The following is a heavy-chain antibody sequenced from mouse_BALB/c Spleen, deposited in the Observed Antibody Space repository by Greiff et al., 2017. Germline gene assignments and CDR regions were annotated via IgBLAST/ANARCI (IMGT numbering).Heavy chain of an antibody. CDR1: GFTFSSYG. J-gene: IGHJ3*01. Sequence: EVLLVESGGDLVKPGGSLKISCKASGFTFSSYGMSWVRQTPDKGLEWVATINSGGSYTYYPERVKGQFTISGDNANNTLYLQMSSLKSEVTAMYYCGREETGFAYWGQGTLVTVSA. CDR3: GREETGFAY. CDR2: INSGGSYT. V-gene: IGHV5-6*01.